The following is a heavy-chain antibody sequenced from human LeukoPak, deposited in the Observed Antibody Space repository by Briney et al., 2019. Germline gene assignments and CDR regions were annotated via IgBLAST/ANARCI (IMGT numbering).Heavy chain of an antibody. D-gene: IGHD1-26*01. CDR2: IRYDGSNK. V-gene: IGHV3-30*02. CDR3: ASTVGATFPMGY. Sequence: SGGSLRLSCAASGFTFSSYGMHWVRQAPGKGLEWVAFIRYDGSNKYYADSVKGRFTISRDNAKNSLYLQMNSLRAEDTAVYYCASTVGATFPMGYWGQGTLVTVSS. J-gene: IGHJ4*02. CDR1: GFTFSSYG.